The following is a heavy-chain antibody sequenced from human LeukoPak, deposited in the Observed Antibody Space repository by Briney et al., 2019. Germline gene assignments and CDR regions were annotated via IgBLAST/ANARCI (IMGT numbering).Heavy chain of an antibody. CDR1: GFTFSSYG. D-gene: IGHD1-1*01. CDR2: IWYDGSNK. CDR3: ARDTFSYGKDY. Sequence: TGGSLRLSCAACGFTFSSYGMHWVRQAPGKGLEWVAIIWYDGSNKYYADSVKGRFTISRDNSKNTLYLQMNSLRAEDTAVYYCARDTFSYGKDYWGQGTLVTVSS. V-gene: IGHV3-33*01. J-gene: IGHJ4*02.